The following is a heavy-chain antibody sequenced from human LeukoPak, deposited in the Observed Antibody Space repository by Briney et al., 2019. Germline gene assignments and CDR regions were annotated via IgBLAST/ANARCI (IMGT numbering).Heavy chain of an antibody. D-gene: IGHD3-22*01. J-gene: IGHJ4*02. CDR1: GGSISSYY. Sequence: SETLSLTCTVSGGSISSYYWSWIRQPPGKGLEWIGYFYHSGSTNYNPSLKSRGTISGDTSKNHFSLKLSSVTAAGTAVYYCARGQWLPVFDFWGQGTLVTVSS. CDR3: ARGQWLPVFDF. CDR2: FYHSGST. V-gene: IGHV4-59*01.